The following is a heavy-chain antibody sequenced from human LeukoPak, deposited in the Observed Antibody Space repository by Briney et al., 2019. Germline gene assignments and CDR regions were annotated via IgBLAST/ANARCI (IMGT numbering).Heavy chain of an antibody. CDR1: GGSISSGGYY. V-gene: IGHV4-31*03. J-gene: IGHJ3*02. D-gene: IGHD3-3*01. Sequence: SQTLPLTCTVSGGSISSGGYYWSWIRQHPGKGLEWIGYIYYSGSTYYNPSLKSRVTISVDTSKNQFSLKLSSVTAADTAVYYCARGPPPYDFWSGSKPDAFDIWGQGTMVTVSS. CDR2: IYYSGST. CDR3: ARGPPPYDFWSGSKPDAFDI.